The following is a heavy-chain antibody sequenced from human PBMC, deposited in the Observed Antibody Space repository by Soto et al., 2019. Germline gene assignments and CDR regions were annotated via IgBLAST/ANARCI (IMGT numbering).Heavy chain of an antibody. Sequence: SESLSLTCTVSGGSVSSGSYYWSWIRQPPGKGLEWIGYISYSGSTNYNPSLKSRVTISVDTSKNQFSLNLVSVTAADTAVYYCAGGPYFYGMDVWGQRTMVTVSS. CDR1: GGSVSSGSYY. V-gene: IGHV4-61*01. CDR3: AGGPYFYGMDV. J-gene: IGHJ6*02. CDR2: ISYSGST. D-gene: IGHD3-16*01.